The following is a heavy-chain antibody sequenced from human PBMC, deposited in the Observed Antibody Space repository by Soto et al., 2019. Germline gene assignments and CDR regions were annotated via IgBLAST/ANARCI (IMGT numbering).Heavy chain of an antibody. CDR3: ARDITLGYCTSTSCRYGMDV. Sequence: VQLVESGGGLVQPGGSLRLSCAASGFTFSTYNIHWVRQAPGKGLEWVSYISSTSSTIVYADSVKGRFTISRDNAENSLYLQMNSLRDEDTAVYYCARDITLGYCTSTSCRYGMDVW. J-gene: IGHJ6*01. CDR2: ISSTSSTI. CDR1: GFTFSTYN. V-gene: IGHV3-48*02. D-gene: IGHD2-2*01.